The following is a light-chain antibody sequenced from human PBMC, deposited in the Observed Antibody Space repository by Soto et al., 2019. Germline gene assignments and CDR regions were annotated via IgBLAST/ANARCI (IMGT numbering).Light chain of an antibody. CDR2: DVS. CDR3: SSYTSSNAWV. CDR1: SSDIGGYDY. V-gene: IGLV2-14*03. Sequence: QSALTQPASVSGSPGQSITISCTGTSSDIGGYDYVSWYQQHPGKAPKLIIHDVSARPSGISSHFSGSRSGNTASLIISGLQAEDEADYYCSSYTSSNAWVFGGGTKLTVL. J-gene: IGLJ3*02.